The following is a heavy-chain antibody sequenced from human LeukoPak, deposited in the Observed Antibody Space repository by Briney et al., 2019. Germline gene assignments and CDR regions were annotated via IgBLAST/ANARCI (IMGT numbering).Heavy chain of an antibody. Sequence: PGGSLRLSCAASGFTFSSYWMSWVRQAPGKGLEWVAVISYDGSNKYYADSVKGRFTISRDNSKNTLYLQMNSLRAEDTAVYYCAKAGGYCSSTSCPPPDYWGQGTLVTVSS. CDR1: GFTFSSYW. D-gene: IGHD2-2*03. CDR2: ISYDGSNK. V-gene: IGHV3-30*18. J-gene: IGHJ4*02. CDR3: AKAGGYCSSTSCPPPDY.